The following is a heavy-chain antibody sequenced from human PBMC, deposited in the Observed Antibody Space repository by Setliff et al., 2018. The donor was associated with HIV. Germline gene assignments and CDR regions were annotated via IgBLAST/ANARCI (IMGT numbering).Heavy chain of an antibody. V-gene: IGHV4-4*09. CDR1: GGSISSYY. D-gene: IGHD3-22*01. Sequence: SGTLSLTCTVSGGSISSYYWSWIRQPPGKGLEWIGYIYTSGSTNYNPSLKNRVTISVDTSKNQFSLKLSSVTAADTAVYYCARGLSFYDPGGFDYWGQGTLVTVSS. CDR2: IYTSGST. CDR3: ARGLSFYDPGGFDY. J-gene: IGHJ4*02.